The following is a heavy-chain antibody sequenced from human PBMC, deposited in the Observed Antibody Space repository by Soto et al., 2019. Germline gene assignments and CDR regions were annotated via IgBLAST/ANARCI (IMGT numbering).Heavy chain of an antibody. D-gene: IGHD3-3*01. Sequence: QVQLQESGPGLVNPSETLSLTSTVSGGSISSYYWSWVRQPPGKGLEWIGYIYYSGSTNYNAALKSRVTISVDTSKNQYSLKLSSVTAADTAVYYCARVLFGRGNWFDPWGQGTLVTVSS. CDR3: ARVLFGRGNWFDP. J-gene: IGHJ5*02. CDR2: IYYSGST. V-gene: IGHV4-59*01. CDR1: GGSISSYY.